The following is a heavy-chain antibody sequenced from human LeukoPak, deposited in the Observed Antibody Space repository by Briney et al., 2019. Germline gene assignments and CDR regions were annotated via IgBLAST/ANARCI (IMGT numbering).Heavy chain of an antibody. V-gene: IGHV3-66*01. D-gene: IGHD2-21*02. CDR2: IYSGGST. CDR3: ARVLVTAYENWFDP. J-gene: IGHJ5*02. CDR1: GLTVSSNY. Sequence: GGSLRLSCAASGLTVSSNYMSWVRQAPAERLEGVEVIYSGGSTYYADSVKGRFTISRDNSKNALYLQMNSLRAEDTAVYYCARVLVTAYENWFDPWGQGTLVTVFS.